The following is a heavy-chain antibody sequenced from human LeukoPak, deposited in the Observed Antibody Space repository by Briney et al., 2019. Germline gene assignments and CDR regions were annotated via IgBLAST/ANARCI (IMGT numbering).Heavy chain of an antibody. J-gene: IGHJ4*02. D-gene: IGHD2-21*01. CDR3: ARSQAYCGGDCYSLFDY. Sequence: SETLSLTCTVSGGSISSYYWSWIRQPPGKGLEWIGYIYYSGSTNYNPSLKSRVTISVDTSKNQFSLKLSSVTAADTAVYYCARSQAYCGGDCYSLFDYWGQGTLVTVSS. V-gene: IGHV4-59*01. CDR2: IYYSGST. CDR1: GGSISSYY.